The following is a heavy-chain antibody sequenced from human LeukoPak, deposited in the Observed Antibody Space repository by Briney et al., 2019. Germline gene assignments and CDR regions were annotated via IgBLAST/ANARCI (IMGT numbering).Heavy chain of an antibody. CDR2: IQYEGSNG. V-gene: IGHV3-30*02. CDR1: GFTFTGYN. D-gene: IGHD1-26*01. Sequence: SGGSLRLSCVASGFTFTGYNMHWVRQAPGKGLEWVAFIQYEGSNGDYADSVKGRFTISRDNSKNTLYLQMSSLRAEDTAVYYCARSPIVGRHGYYFDYWGQGTLVTVSS. J-gene: IGHJ4*02. CDR3: ARSPIVGRHGYYFDY.